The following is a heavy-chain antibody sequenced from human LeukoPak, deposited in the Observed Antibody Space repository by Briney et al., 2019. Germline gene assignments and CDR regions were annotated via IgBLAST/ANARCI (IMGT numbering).Heavy chain of an antibody. D-gene: IGHD6-13*01. V-gene: IGHV1-8*01. CDR1: GYTFTSYD. CDR2: MNPNSGNT. J-gene: IGHJ6*02. CDR3: ARVRVRTSSWYIDYYYYGMDV. Sequence: GASVKVSCKASGYTFTSYDINWVRQATGQGLEWMGWMNPNSGNTGYAQKFQGRVTMTRNTSISTAYMELSSLRSEDTAVYYCARVRVRTSSWYIDYYYYGMDVWGQGTTVTVSS.